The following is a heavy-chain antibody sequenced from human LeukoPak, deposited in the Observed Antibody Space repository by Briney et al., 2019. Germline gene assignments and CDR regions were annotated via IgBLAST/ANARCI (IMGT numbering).Heavy chain of an antibody. V-gene: IGHV6-1*01. CDR2: TYYRSKWYT. J-gene: IGHJ4*02. CDR3: AGGDLVGATTGFDF. CDR1: GDSVSSYSAV. Sequence: SLTLSLTFAISGDSVSSYSAVWNWIRQSPSRGLEWLGSTYYRSKWYTDYAVSAKSRITINPDTSKNRFSLQLNSVTPEDTAVYYCAGGDLVGATTGFDFWGQGTLVTVSS. D-gene: IGHD1-26*01.